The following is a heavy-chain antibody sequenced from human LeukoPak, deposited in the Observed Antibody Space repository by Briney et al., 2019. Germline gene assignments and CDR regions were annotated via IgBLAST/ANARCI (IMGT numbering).Heavy chain of an antibody. V-gene: IGHV1-69*13. D-gene: IGHD2-2*01. CDR2: IIPIFGTA. Sequence: GASVKVSCKASGGTFSSYAISWVRQAPGQGLEWMGGIIPIFGTANYAQKFQGRVTITADESTSTAYMELSSLRSEDTAVYYCARNVGYCSSTSCFPHFAYWGQGTLVTVSS. J-gene: IGHJ4*02. CDR3: ARNVGYCSSTSCFPHFAY. CDR1: GGTFSSYA.